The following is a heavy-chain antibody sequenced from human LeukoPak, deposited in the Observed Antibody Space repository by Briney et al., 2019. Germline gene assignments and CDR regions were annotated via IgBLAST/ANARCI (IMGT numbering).Heavy chain of an antibody. J-gene: IGHJ4*02. D-gene: IGHD3-16*01. Sequence: SSETLSLTCAVYGGSFSGYYWSWIRQPPGKGLEWIGEINHSGSTNYNPSLKSRVTISVDTSKNQFSLKLSSVTAADTAVYYCAGGELREGPYFDYWGQGTLVTVSS. CDR3: AGGELREGPYFDY. CDR2: INHSGST. V-gene: IGHV4-34*01. CDR1: GGSFSGYY.